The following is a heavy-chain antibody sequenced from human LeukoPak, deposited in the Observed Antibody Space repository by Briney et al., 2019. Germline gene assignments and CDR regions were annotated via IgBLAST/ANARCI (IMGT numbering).Heavy chain of an antibody. Sequence: GGSLRLSCAASGFTFSSYAMSWVRQAPGKGLEWVSAISGSGGSTYYADSVKARFTISRDNSKNTLYLQMNSLRAEDTAVYYCAKDCSGGSCFDAFDIWGQGTMVTVSS. D-gene: IGHD2-15*01. J-gene: IGHJ3*02. CDR1: GFTFSSYA. CDR2: ISGSGGST. CDR3: AKDCSGGSCFDAFDI. V-gene: IGHV3-23*01.